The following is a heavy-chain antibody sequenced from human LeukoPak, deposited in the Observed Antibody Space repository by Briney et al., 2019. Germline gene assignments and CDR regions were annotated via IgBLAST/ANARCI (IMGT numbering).Heavy chain of an antibody. CDR1: GGSISGYY. J-gene: IGHJ6*03. CDR3: ARTNYGGNSIYYYYMDV. D-gene: IGHD4-23*01. CDR2: IYYSGGT. V-gene: IGHV4-59*01. Sequence: SETLSLTCTVSGGSISGYYWSWILQPTGKGLEWIGYIYYSGGTNYNPSLKSRVTISVDTSKNQFSLNLSSVTAADTAVYYCARTNYGGNSIYYYYMDVWGKGTTVTVSS.